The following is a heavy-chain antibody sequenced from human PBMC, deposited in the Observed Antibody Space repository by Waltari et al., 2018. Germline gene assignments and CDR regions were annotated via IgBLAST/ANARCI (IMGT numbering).Heavy chain of an antibody. J-gene: IGHJ4*02. D-gene: IGHD6-25*01. CDR1: GFTFSSYS. CDR3: ARSGQRLALEPMDY. Sequence: EVQLVESGGGSVQPGGSLRLSCAASGFTFSSYSMTWVRQAPGKGLEWVSYISSSSRTIYYADSVKGRFTISRDNAKNSLYLQMNSLRAEDTAVYYCARSGQRLALEPMDYWGQGTLVTVSS. V-gene: IGHV3-48*01. CDR2: ISSSSRTI.